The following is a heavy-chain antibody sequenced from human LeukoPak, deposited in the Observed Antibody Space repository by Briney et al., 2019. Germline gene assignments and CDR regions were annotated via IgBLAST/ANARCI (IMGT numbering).Heavy chain of an antibody. V-gene: IGHV3-30-3*01. Sequence: PGRSLRLSCAASGFTFSSYAMHWVRQAPGKGLEWVAVISYDGSNKYYADSVKGRFTISRDNSKNTLYLQMNSLRAEDTAVYYCARVGKWEPLIWALDYWGQGTLVTVSS. CDR3: ARVGKWEPLIWALDY. CDR2: ISYDGSNK. D-gene: IGHD1-26*01. CDR1: GFTFSSYA. J-gene: IGHJ4*02.